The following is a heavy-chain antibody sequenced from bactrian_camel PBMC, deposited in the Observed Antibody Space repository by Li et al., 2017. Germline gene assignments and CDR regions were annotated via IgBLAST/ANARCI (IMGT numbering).Heavy chain of an antibody. V-gene: IGHV3S53*01. D-gene: IGHD6*01. CDR3: ATDPRAYGGACVRQMRAPGYSSASAL. J-gene: IGHJ4*01. CDR1: MDLDNTC. Sequence: VQLVESGGGSVQAGGSLRLSCRVPMDLDNTCRAWFRQIDGEARKEVATIDSTGSTTYADSVKGRFSVSRDLAKNTVYLQMNSLKPEDTAMYICATDPRAYGGACVRQMRAPGYSSASALWGQGTQVTVS. CDR2: IDSTGST.